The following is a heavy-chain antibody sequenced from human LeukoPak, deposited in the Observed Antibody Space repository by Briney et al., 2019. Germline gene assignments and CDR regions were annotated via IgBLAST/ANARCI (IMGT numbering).Heavy chain of an antibody. V-gene: IGHV3-48*01. CDR2: ISSGSSTI. CDR1: GFTFSSYS. D-gene: IGHD6-19*01. Sequence: GGSLRLSCAASGFTFSSYSMNWVRQAPGKGLEWVSYISSGSSTIYYADSVKGRFTISRDNAENSLYLQMNSLRVEDTAVFYCARGAVADIYHFDFWGQGTLVTVSS. J-gene: IGHJ4*02. CDR3: ARGAVADIYHFDF.